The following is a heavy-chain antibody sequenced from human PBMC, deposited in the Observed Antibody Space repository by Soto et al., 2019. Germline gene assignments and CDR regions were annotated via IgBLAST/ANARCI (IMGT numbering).Heavy chain of an antibody. V-gene: IGHV1-69*12. J-gene: IGHJ6*02. CDR2: IIPIFGTA. Sequence: QVQLVPSGAEVKTPGSSVKVSCKASGGTFSSYAISWVRQAPGQGLEWMGGIIPIFGTANYAQKFQGRVTITADESTSTAYMELSSLRSEDTAVYYCARDQDSGYVTKLLYFYNMDVWGQGTTVTVSS. D-gene: IGHD5-12*01. CDR3: ARDQDSGYVTKLLYFYNMDV. CDR1: GGTFSSYA.